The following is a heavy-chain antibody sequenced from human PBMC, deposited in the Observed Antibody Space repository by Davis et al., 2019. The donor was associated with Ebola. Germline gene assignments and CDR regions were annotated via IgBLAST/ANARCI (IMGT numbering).Heavy chain of an antibody. CDR3: ARGTGDY. D-gene: IGHD3-10*01. Sequence: GESLKISCVGTGFNFENYGMHWVRQAPGKGLEWVALISYDGTYEWYADSVKGRFTISRDNSKNSLYLQMNNLRVEDTALYYCARGTGDYWGQGALVTVSS. J-gene: IGHJ4*02. CDR2: ISYDGTYE. V-gene: IGHV3-30*03. CDR1: GFNFENYG.